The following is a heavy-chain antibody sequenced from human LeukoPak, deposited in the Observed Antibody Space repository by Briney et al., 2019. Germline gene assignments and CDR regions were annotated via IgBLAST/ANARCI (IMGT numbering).Heavy chain of an antibody. D-gene: IGHD3-10*01. CDR2: XXXSGGST. J-gene: IGHJ6*02. V-gene: IGHV3-23*01. CDR1: GFTFSTYA. Sequence: GGSLRLSCAASGFTFSTYAMXXXXXXXXXXXXXXXXXXXSGGSTYYADSVKGRFTSSRDNSNNTLYVQMNSLRVEDTAVYYCAKGGGLSGSGRLAMDVWGQGTTVTVSS. CDR3: AKGGGLSGSGRLAMDV.